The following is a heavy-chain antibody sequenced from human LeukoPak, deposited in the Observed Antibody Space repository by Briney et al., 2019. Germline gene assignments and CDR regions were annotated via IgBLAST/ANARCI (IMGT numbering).Heavy chain of an antibody. CDR2: IIPIFGTA. Sequence: LVKVSCKASGGTFSSYAISWVRQAPGQGLEWMGGIIPIFGTANYAQKFQGRVTITADESTSTAYMELSSLRSEDTAVYYRARDRYSNYHFDYWGQGTLVTVSS. J-gene: IGHJ4*02. V-gene: IGHV1-69*01. CDR1: GGTFSSYA. D-gene: IGHD4-11*01. CDR3: ARDRYSNYHFDY.